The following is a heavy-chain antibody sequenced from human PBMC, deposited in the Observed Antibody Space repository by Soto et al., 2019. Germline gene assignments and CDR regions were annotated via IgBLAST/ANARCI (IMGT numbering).Heavy chain of an antibody. Sequence: QVQLVQSGAEVKKPGASVKVSCKASGYTFTTYDINWVRQATGEGLEWMGWMNPNSGNTGHAQKFQGRVTLTSDTSISTAYMELNSLRSEDTAVYYCAIGRYCSTWYYAFDYWGQGSLVTVSS. CDR1: GYTFTTYD. V-gene: IGHV1-8*01. CDR3: AIGRYCSTWYYAFDY. CDR2: MNPNSGNT. J-gene: IGHJ4*02. D-gene: IGHD6-13*01.